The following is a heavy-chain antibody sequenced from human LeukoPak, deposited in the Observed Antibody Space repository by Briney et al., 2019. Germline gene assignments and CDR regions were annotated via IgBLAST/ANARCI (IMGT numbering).Heavy chain of an antibody. CDR1: GGSFSGYY. CDR3: ARRRITIFGVVKGYMDV. V-gene: IGHV4-34*01. D-gene: IGHD3-3*01. CDR2: INHSGST. J-gene: IGHJ6*03. Sequence: SETLSLTCAVYGGSFSGYYWSWIRQPPGKGLEWIGEINHSGSTNYNPSLKSRVTISVDTSKNQFSLKLSSVTAADTAVYYCARRRITIFGVVKGYMDVWGKGTTVTVSS.